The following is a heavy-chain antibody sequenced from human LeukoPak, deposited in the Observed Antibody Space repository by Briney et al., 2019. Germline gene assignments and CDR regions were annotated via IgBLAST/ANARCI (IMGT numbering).Heavy chain of an antibody. CDR3: ARHGAGDYNSDWYFDL. D-gene: IGHD4-17*01. CDR1: GGSISPYY. Sequence: SETLSLTCTVSGGSISPYYWSWIRQPPGKGLEWIGYIYTGGSTNYNPSLKSRVSISADTSMNQFALKLSSVTAADTAMYYCARHGAGDYNSDWYFDLWGRGTLVTVSS. V-gene: IGHV4-4*09. CDR2: IYTGGST. J-gene: IGHJ2*01.